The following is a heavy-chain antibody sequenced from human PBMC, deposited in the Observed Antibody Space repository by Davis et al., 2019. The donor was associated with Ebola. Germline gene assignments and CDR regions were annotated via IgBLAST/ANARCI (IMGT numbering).Heavy chain of an antibody. CDR1: GFTFSSYS. Sequence: GGSLRLSCAASGFTFSSYSMNWVRQAPGKGLEWVSSISSSSSYIYYADSVKGRFTISRDNAKNSLYLQMNSLRAEDTAVYYCARDGGPRITMIVVATNWFDPWGQGTLVTVSS. V-gene: IGHV3-21*01. CDR2: ISSSSSYI. D-gene: IGHD3-22*01. CDR3: ARDGGPRITMIVVATNWFDP. J-gene: IGHJ5*02.